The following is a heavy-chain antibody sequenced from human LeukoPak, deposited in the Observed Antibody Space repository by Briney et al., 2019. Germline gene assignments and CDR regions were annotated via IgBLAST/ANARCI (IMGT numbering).Heavy chain of an antibody. CDR2: ISYDGSNK. V-gene: IGHV3-30-3*01. J-gene: IGHJ4*02. CDR1: GFTFSSYA. CDR3: ARDYSSSWSPFAY. D-gene: IGHD6-13*01. Sequence: GGSLRLSCAASGFTFSSYAMHWVRQAPGKGLEWVAVISYDGSNKYYADSVKGRFTISRDNSKNTLYLQMNSLRAEDTAVYYCARDYSSSWSPFAYWGQGTLVTVSS.